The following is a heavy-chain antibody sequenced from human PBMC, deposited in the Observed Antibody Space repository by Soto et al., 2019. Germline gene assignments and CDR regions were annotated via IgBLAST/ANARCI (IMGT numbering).Heavy chain of an antibody. J-gene: IGHJ4*02. CDR1: GGSISSYY. Sequence: SETLSLTCTVSGGSISSYYWSWIRQPPGKGLEWIGYIYYSGSTNYNPSLKSRLTISVDTSKNQFSLMLRSVTDADTAVYYCARHRPGPYDYWGQGTLVTVSS. CDR2: IYYSGST. CDR3: ARHRPGPYDY. V-gene: IGHV4-59*08. D-gene: IGHD2-8*02.